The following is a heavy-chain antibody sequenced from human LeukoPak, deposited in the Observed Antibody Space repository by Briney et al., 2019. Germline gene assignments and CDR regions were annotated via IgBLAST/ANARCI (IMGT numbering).Heavy chain of an antibody. CDR2: INSDGSST. D-gene: IGHD3-22*01. CDR3: AKAVSSITMIACPDY. Sequence: GGSLRLSCAASGFTFSSYWMHWVRQAPGKGLVWVSRINSDGSSTSYADSVKGRFTISRDNAKNTLYLQMNSLRAEDTAVYYCAKAVSSITMIACPDYWGQGTLVTVSS. V-gene: IGHV3-74*01. J-gene: IGHJ4*02. CDR1: GFTFSSYW.